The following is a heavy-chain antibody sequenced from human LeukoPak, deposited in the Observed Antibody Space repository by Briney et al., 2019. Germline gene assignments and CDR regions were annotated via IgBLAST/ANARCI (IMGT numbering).Heavy chain of an antibody. CDR2: ISYDGTNK. J-gene: IGHJ3*02. D-gene: IGHD1-26*01. CDR1: GFTFRTYG. V-gene: IGHV3-30*03. CDR3: ARGGSYLSAFDI. Sequence: PGGSLRLSCAASGFTFRTYGMNWVRQAPGKGLEWVAVISYDGTNKNYADSVKGRFTISRDNSKNTLYLQMNSLRAEDTAVYYCARGGSYLSAFDIWGQGTMVTVSS.